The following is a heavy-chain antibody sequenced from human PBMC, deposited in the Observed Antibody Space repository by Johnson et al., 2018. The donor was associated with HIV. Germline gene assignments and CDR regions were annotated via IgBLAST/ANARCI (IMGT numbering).Heavy chain of an antibody. V-gene: IGHV3-30*04. CDR3: ARLAFDI. CDR1: GFTFSSYA. CDR2: ISYDGSDK. Sequence: QVQLVESGGGLVQPGRSLRLSCAASGFTFSSYAMHWVRQAPGKGLEWVAVISYDGSDKYYADSVKGRFTISRDNSKNTLYLQMNSLRTEDTAVYYCARLAFDIWGQGTMVTVSS. J-gene: IGHJ3*02.